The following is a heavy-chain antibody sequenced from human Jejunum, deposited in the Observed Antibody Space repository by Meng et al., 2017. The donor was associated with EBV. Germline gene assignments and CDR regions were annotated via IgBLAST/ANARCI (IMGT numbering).Heavy chain of an antibody. CDR1: GGSISTDNW. CDR2: IHHSGST. D-gene: IGHD5-24*01. J-gene: IGHJ4*02. V-gene: IGHV4-4*02. Sequence: QVQLQESGPGRVTPSRTLSLTCAVSGGSISTDNWWSWVRQPPGKGLEYIGEIHHSGSTKYNPSLKSRVTISVDKSNNHFSLKLSSVTAADTAVYYCARDRGVEDYWGQGTLVTVSS. CDR3: ARDRGVEDY.